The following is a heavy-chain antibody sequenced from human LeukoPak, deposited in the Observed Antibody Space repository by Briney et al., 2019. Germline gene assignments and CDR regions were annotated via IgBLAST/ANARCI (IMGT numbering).Heavy chain of an antibody. D-gene: IGHD1-1*01. CDR2: ISGHSSTM. CDR3: ARDHRYGGLFDS. V-gene: IGHV3-48*01. CDR1: GFIFSSYS. J-gene: IGHJ4*02. Sequence: GGSLRLSCAASGFIFSSYSMNWVRQAPGKGLEWLSYISGHSSTMYYAASVQGRFTISRDNAKNSLYLRMNSLRAEDTAVYYCARDHRYGGLFDSWGQGILVTVSS.